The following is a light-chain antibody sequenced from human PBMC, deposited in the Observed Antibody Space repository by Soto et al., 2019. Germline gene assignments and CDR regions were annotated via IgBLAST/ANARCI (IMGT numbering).Light chain of an antibody. V-gene: IGKV3-20*01. CDR1: PTGSNSY. J-gene: IGKJ4*01. CDR3: QHVSSYPLT. Sequence: ELVLTQSPGTLSLSPGERATLSCRASPTGSNSYLAWYQQKPGQAPRLLIYDASSRATGIPDRFSGGGSWTHFTLTISRLEPEDFAVYYCQHVSSYPLTFGRGTKVEIK. CDR2: DAS.